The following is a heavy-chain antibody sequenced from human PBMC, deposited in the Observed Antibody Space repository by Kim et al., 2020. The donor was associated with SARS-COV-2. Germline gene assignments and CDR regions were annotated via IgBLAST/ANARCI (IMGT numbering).Heavy chain of an antibody. CDR2: T. Sequence: TNSTPSLKSRVTISVDTSKNQFSLKLSSVTAADTAVYYCASALNLPFDIWGQGTMVTVSS. V-gene: IGHV4-34*01. CDR3: ASALNLPFDI. J-gene: IGHJ3*02.